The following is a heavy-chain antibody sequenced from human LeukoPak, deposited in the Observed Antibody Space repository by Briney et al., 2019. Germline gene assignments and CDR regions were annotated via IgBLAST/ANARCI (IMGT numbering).Heavy chain of an antibody. Sequence: SVKVSCKASGDTFSSYAISWVRQAPGQGLEWMGRIIPIFGTANYAQKFQGRVTITTDESTSTAYMELSSLRSEDTAVYYCARDVTTYYYDSSGPGYMDVWGKGTTVTVSS. D-gene: IGHD3-22*01. J-gene: IGHJ6*03. V-gene: IGHV1-69*05. CDR1: GDTFSSYA. CDR3: ARDVTTYYYDSSGPGYMDV. CDR2: IIPIFGTA.